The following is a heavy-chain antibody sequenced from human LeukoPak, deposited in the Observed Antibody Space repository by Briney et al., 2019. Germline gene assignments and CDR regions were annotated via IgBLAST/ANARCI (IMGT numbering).Heavy chain of an antibody. Sequence: GGSLRLSCAASGFTFSSYGMHWVRQAPGKGLEWVAVIWYDGSNKYYADSVKGRFTISRDNSKNTLDLQMNSLRAEDTAVYYCARERIVVVVAATPPAYYYYGMDVWGKGTTVTVSS. CDR3: ARERIVVVVAATPPAYYYYGMDV. CDR1: GFTFSSYG. D-gene: IGHD2-15*01. V-gene: IGHV3-33*01. CDR2: IWYDGSNK. J-gene: IGHJ6*04.